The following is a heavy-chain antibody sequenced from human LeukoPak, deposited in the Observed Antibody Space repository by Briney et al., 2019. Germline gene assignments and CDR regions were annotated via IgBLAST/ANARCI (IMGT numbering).Heavy chain of an antibody. J-gene: IGHJ4*02. CDR3: AKDSVTMVRGVDFDY. CDR2: ISGSGGST. D-gene: IGHD3-10*01. Sequence: GGSLRLSCAASGFNFRSYAMSWVRQAPGKGLEWVSAISGSGGSTYYADSVKGRFTISRDNSKNTLYLQMNSLRAEDTAVYYCAKDSVTMVRGVDFDYWGQGTLVTVSS. V-gene: IGHV3-23*01. CDR1: GFNFRSYA.